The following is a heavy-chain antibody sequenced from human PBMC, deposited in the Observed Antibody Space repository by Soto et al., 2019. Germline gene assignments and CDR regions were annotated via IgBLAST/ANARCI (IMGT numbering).Heavy chain of an antibody. V-gene: IGHV3-11*04. J-gene: IGHJ4*02. Sequence: GGSLRLSCAASGFTFSDYYMSWIRQAPGKGLEWVSYISSSGSTIYYADSVKGRFTISRDNAKNSLYLQMNSLRAEDTAVYYCARDLQYDFWSGYYEHWGQGTLVTVSS. CDR2: ISSSGSTI. CDR1: GFTFSDYY. CDR3: ARDLQYDFWSGYYEH. D-gene: IGHD3-3*01.